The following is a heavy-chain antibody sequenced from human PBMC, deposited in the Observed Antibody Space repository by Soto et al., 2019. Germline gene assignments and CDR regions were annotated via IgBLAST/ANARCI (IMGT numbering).Heavy chain of an antibody. D-gene: IGHD5-12*01. CDR3: AKPIVATARYGMDV. Sequence: GGSLRLSCGASGFTFSLYAMSWVRQAPGKGLEWVSAIGGDGGSTYYADSVKGRFTISRDNSKNTLFLQMNSLRVEDTAVYYRAKPIVATARYGMDVWGQGTTVTVSS. CDR2: IGGDGGST. V-gene: IGHV3-23*01. CDR1: GFTFSLYA. J-gene: IGHJ6*02.